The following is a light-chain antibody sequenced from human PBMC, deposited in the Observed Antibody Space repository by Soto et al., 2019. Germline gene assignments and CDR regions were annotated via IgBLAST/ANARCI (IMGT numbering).Light chain of an antibody. Sequence: EIVLTQSPGTLSLPPGERPTLSCRASRSVSSSYLAWYQQKPGQPPRLLIYDASSRATGIPDRFSGSGSGTDFTLTISRLEPEDFAVFYCQQYGSSPRTFGQGTKVEIK. CDR1: RSVSSSY. V-gene: IGKV3-20*01. CDR2: DAS. CDR3: QQYGSSPRT. J-gene: IGKJ1*01.